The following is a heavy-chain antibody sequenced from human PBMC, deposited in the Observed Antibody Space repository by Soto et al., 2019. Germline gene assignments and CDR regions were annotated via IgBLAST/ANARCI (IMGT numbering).Heavy chain of an antibody. CDR3: TPPLDTVHY. J-gene: IGHJ4*02. CDR1: GYTFSSLG. CDR2: INAGNGDT. V-gene: IGHV1-3*01. Sequence: ASVKVSCKTSGYTFSSLGRHGVRQAPGQRLEWMGWINAGNGDTKYSQKFQGRLTITRDTSANTAYMELSSLSSEDTAVYYCTPPLDTVHYWGQGTLVTVSS.